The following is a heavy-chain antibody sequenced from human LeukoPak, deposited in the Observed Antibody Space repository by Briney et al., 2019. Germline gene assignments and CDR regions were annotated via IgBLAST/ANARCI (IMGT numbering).Heavy chain of an antibody. J-gene: IGHJ4*02. D-gene: IGHD6-13*01. CDR2: VYYCGSPTY. CDR1: GGSIISSY. CDR3: ARIAAAGPFDY. V-gene: IGHV4-59*08. Sequence: SETLSLTCSVSGGSIISSYWSWIRQPPGKGLEWVGYVYYCGSPTYNYNPSLKSRVTISVDTSKNQLSLRLSSVTAADTAVYFCARIAAAGPFDYWGQGALVTVSS.